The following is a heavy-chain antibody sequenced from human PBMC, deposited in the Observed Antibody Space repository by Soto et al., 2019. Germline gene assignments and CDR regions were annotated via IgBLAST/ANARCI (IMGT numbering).Heavy chain of an antibody. CDR1: GASMTNSS. Sequence: QVQLQESGPGLVVPSGTLSLTCTVSGASMTNSSWHWIRQPPWKGLEWVGYVSYSGNTRHNPSLKNRVTISVDSSKNRFYLKLTSVTAADTALYYCARDRTSFGLHVWGQGTKVTVSS. V-gene: IGHV4-59*01. CDR3: ARDRTSFGLHV. CDR2: VSYSGNT. J-gene: IGHJ6*02. D-gene: IGHD1-7*01.